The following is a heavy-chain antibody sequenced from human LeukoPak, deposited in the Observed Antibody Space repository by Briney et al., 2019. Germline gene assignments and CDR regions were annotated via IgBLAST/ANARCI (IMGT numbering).Heavy chain of an antibody. CDR1: GGSISRYY. CDR3: AREVGDYGDYVLDY. V-gene: IGHV4-59*12. J-gene: IGHJ4*02. Sequence: SETLSLTCTVSGGSISRYYWSWIRQHPGKGLEWIGYISYTGSTTYNSSLKSRVTISLDTSKNQLSLKLSSVTAADTAVYYCAREVGDYGDYVLDYWGQGTLVTVSS. CDR2: ISYTGST. D-gene: IGHD4-17*01.